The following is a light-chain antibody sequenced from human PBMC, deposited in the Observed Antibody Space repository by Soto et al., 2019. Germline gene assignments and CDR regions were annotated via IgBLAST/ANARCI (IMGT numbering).Light chain of an antibody. CDR3: QQYGSSSWT. CDR1: QSVSSSY. CDR2: GAS. V-gene: IGKV3-20*01. J-gene: IGKJ1*01. Sequence: IVMTQSPATLSVSPGERANLSCRASQSVSSSYLAWYQQKPGQAPRLLIYGASSRATGIPDRFSGSGSGTDFTLTISRLEPEDFAVYYCQQYGSSSWTFGQGTKVDIK.